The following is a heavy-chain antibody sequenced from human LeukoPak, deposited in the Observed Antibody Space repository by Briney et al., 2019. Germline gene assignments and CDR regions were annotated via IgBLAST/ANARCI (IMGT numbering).Heavy chain of an antibody. Sequence: SETLSLTCTVSGGSISSYYWSWIRQPAGKGLEWIGYIYYSGSTNYNPSLKSRVTISVDTSKNQFSLKLSSVTAADTAVYYCARVDGYLLRGYFDLWGRGTLVTVSS. D-gene: IGHD5-24*01. J-gene: IGHJ2*01. CDR3: ARVDGYLLRGYFDL. V-gene: IGHV4-59*01. CDR2: IYYSGST. CDR1: GGSISSYY.